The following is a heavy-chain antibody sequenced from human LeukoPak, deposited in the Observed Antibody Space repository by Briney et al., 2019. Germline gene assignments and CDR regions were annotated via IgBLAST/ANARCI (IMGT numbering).Heavy chain of an antibody. CDR2: ISLYGST. V-gene: IGHV4-61*01. CDR3: VRSVGYDYGDYRD. D-gene: IGHD4-17*01. J-gene: IGHJ4*02. Sequence: KPSETLSLTCTVSGGSVTSGNYYWSWVRQPPGKGLEYLGYISLYGSTNYNPSLKSRLTISIHTSKNQFSLQLTSETAADTAVYHCVRSVGYDYGDYRDWGQGTLVTVSS. CDR1: GGSVTSGNYY.